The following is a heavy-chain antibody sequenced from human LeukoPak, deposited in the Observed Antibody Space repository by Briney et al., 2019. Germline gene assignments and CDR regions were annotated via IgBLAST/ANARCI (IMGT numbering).Heavy chain of an antibody. CDR2: IYPGDSDT. Sequence: GESLKISCKGSGYSFTSYWIGWVRQMPGKGLEWMGIIYPGDSDTRYSPSFQGQVTISAGKSISTAYLQRSSLKASDTAMYYCARPQSIDINWFDPWGQGTLVTVSS. V-gene: IGHV5-51*01. CDR1: GYSFTSYW. CDR3: ARPQSIDINWFDP. J-gene: IGHJ5*02. D-gene: IGHD6-6*01.